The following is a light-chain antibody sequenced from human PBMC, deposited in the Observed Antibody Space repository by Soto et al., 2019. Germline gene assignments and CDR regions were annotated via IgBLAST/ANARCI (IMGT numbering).Light chain of an antibody. CDR2: GAS. Sequence: ILLTQSPGTLSLSPGERAALSCRASQSVSSSYLASYHQKPAQAPRLLLNGASSSATGSTPRISGSRSGTAYSLPISSLDPEDYAVYYCQQYGSSSWTFGQGTKVDI. CDR3: QQYGSSSWT. V-gene: IGKV3-20*01. CDR1: QSVSSSY. J-gene: IGKJ1*01.